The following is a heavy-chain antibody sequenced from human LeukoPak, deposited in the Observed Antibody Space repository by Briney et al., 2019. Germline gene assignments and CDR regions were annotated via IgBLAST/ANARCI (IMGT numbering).Heavy chain of an antibody. CDR3: ARDAFGRAFDI. CDR2: ISAYNGNT. CDR1: GYTFTSYG. D-gene: IGHD3-16*01. J-gene: IGHJ3*02. Sequence: GASVNVSCKSSGYTFTSYGISWVRQAPGQGLEWVGWISAYNGNTNYAQKLQGRVTMTTDTSTRTAYMEVRSLRSDDTAVYYCARDAFGRAFDIWGQGTMVTVSS. V-gene: IGHV1-18*01.